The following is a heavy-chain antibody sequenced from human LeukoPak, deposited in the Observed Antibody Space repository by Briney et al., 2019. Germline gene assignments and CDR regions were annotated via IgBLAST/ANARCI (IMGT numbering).Heavy chain of an antibody. CDR3: ARGSSGYYYLRPYYFDY. D-gene: IGHD3-22*01. CDR2: ISPNSGGT. V-gene: IGHV1-2*02. Sequence: GASVKVSCKASGYTFTNYAMNWVRQAPGQGLEWMGWISPNSGGTNYAQKFQGRVTMARDTSISTAYMELSRLRSDDTAVYYCARGSSGYYYLRPYYFDYWGQGTLVTVSS. J-gene: IGHJ4*02. CDR1: GYTFTNYA.